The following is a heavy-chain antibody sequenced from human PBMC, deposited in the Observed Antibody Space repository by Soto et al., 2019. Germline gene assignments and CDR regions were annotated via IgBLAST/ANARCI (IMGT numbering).Heavy chain of an antibody. CDR2: INHSGST. Sequence: SETLSLTCAVYGGSFSGYYWSWIRQPPGKGLEWIGEINHSGSTNYTPSLKSRVTISVDTSKNQFSLKLSSVTAADTAVYYCARGTAAAAQNYYYYGMDVWGQGTTVTVSS. J-gene: IGHJ6*02. V-gene: IGHV4-34*01. CDR1: GGSFSGYY. CDR3: ARGTAAAAQNYYYYGMDV. D-gene: IGHD6-13*01.